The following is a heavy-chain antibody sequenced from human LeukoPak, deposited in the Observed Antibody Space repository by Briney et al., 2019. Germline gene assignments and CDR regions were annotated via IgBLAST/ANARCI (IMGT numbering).Heavy chain of an antibody. V-gene: IGHV3-30*02. D-gene: IGHD4-17*01. CDR1: GFTFSTYG. CDR3: AKDRDYGDYPSAYYYYMDV. Sequence: GGSLRLSCAASGFTFSTYGIHWVRQAPGKGPEWVAVIRYDGTNKWYADSVKGRFTISRDNSKNILYLQMNSLRAEHTAVYHCAKDRDYGDYPSAYYYYMDVWGKGTTVTVSS. J-gene: IGHJ6*03. CDR2: IRYDGTNK.